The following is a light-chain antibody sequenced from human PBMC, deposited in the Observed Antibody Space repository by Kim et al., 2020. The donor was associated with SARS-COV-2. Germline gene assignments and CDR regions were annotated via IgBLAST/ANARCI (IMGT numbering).Light chain of an antibody. J-gene: IGKJ4*01. CDR1: QDIRKD. CDR3: LQLTDYTLT. CDR2: NAS. Sequence: DIQMTQSPSSLSASVGDRVTIACRASQDIRKDLGWYQQEPGKAPKRLMYNASNLQSGVPSRFSGSGSGAEFTLTISSLQPEDFGTYYCLQLTDYTLTFGGGTKVEIK. V-gene: IGKV1-17*01.